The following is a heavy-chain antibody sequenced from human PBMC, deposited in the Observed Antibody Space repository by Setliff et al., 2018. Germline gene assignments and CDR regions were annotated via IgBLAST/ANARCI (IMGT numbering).Heavy chain of an antibody. CDR2: ISGGDGNT. CDR3: AKDLSSNTAASYFFDL. J-gene: IGHJ4*02. V-gene: IGHV1-3*01. CDR1: GYTFTNYG. Sequence: ASVKVSCKASGYTFTNYGMHWVRQAPGQSLEWMGWISGGDGNTKYSKQFQGRLTLTRDSSTNTLYLQMNSLRGEDTAVYYCAKDLSSNTAASYFFDLWGQGTQVTVSS. D-gene: IGHD5-18*01.